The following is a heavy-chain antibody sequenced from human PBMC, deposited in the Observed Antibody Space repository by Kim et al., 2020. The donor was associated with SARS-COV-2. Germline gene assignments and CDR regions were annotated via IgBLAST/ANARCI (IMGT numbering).Heavy chain of an antibody. CDR3: ARDWYHGDYYDSSGYRVYYFDY. CDR2: IYTSGST. CDR1: GGSISSGSYY. D-gene: IGHD3-22*01. V-gene: IGHV4-61*02. Sequence: SETLSLTCTVSGGSISSGSYYWSWIRQPAGKGLEWIGRIYTSGSTNYNPSLKSRVTISVDTSKNQFSLKLSSVTAADTAVYYCARDWYHGDYYDSSGYRVYYFDYWGQGTLVTVSS. J-gene: IGHJ4*02.